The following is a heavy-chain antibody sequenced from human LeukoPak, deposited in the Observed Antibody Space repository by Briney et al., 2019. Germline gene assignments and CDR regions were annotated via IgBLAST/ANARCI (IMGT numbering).Heavy chain of an antibody. J-gene: IGHJ4*02. Sequence: SETLSLTCAAYGGSFSGYYWSWIRQPPGKGLEWIGEINHSGSTNYNPSLKSRVTISVDTSKNQFSLKLSSVTAADTAVYYCAVYDYGDYLPFWGQGTLVTVSS. D-gene: IGHD4-17*01. CDR2: INHSGST. CDR3: AVYDYGDYLPF. CDR1: GGSFSGYY. V-gene: IGHV4-34*01.